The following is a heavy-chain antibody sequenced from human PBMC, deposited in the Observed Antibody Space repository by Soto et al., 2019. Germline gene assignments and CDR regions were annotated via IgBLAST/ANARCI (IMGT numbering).Heavy chain of an antibody. CDR2: IYYSGSI. V-gene: IGHV4-31*03. CDR3: ARGAYSYGTFDP. D-gene: IGHD5-18*01. J-gene: IGHJ5*02. CDR1: GGSINSRGYY. Sequence: SEALPRTCTVSGGSINSRGYYWTWIRQHPGKGLEWIGNIYYSGSIHFNPSLKSRLTISVDTSKNQFSLKLSSVTAADTAVYYCARGAYSYGTFDPWGQGTLVTVS.